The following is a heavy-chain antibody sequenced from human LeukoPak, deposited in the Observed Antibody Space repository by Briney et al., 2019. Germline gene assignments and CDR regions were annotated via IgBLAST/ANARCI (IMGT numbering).Heavy chain of an antibody. CDR3: ARVGYSYGYDY. CDR1: VFTHSKYA. J-gene: IGHJ4*02. CDR2: ISYDGSNK. D-gene: IGHD5-18*01. Sequence: PGGALRHSCVGSVFTHSKYAIHWVRQAPAKGGEWVALISYDGSNKNYADSVKGRFTISRDNPKNTLYLQVNSLRAEDTAVYFCARVGYSYGYDYWGQGTLVTVSS. V-gene: IGHV3-30*04.